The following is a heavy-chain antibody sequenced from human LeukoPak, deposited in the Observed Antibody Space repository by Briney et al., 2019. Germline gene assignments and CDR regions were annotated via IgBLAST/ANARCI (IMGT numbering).Heavy chain of an antibody. D-gene: IGHD3-22*01. CDR3: ARRGYDSSGYYYYYYGMDV. Sequence: GGSLRLSCAASGFTFSSYWMSWVRQAPGKGLEWVANIKQDGSEKYYVDSVKGRFTISRDNAKNSPYLQMNSLRAEDTAVYYCARRGYDSSGYYYYYYGMDVWGQGTTVTVSS. V-gene: IGHV3-7*01. J-gene: IGHJ6*02. CDR2: IKQDGSEK. CDR1: GFTFSSYW.